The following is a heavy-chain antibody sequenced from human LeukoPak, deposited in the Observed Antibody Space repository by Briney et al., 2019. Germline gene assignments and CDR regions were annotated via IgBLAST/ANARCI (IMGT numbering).Heavy chain of an antibody. D-gene: IGHD5-18*01. Sequence: PGGSLRLSCAASGFTFSSHNMNWVRQAPGKGLEWVSYISGGSTVIDYADSVKGRFTISRDNAKNSLYLQMNSLRGEDTAVYYCARTRGYNYGYSDDWGQGTLVTVSS. CDR1: GFTFSSHN. CDR2: ISGGSTVI. CDR3: ARTRGYNYGYSDD. V-gene: IGHV3-48*01. J-gene: IGHJ4*02.